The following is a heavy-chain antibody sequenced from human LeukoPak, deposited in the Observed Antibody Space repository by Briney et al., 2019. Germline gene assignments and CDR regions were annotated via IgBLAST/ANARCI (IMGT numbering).Heavy chain of an antibody. CDR2: FDPEDGET. J-gene: IGHJ4*02. CDR3: APVFGYGSGSCYGNPNSYSFDY. CDR1: GYTLTELS. Sequence: GAAVKVSCKVSGYTLTELSMHWVRQAPGKGLEWMGGFDPEDGETIYAQKFQGRVTMSEDPSTATAYLGLSGLRSEDTAVYYCAPVFGYGSGSCYGNPNSYSFDYWGQGTLVTVPS. D-gene: IGHD3-10*01. V-gene: IGHV1-24*01.